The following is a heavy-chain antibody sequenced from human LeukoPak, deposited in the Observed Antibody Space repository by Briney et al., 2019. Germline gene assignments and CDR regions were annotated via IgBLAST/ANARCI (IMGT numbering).Heavy chain of an antibody. CDR2: IIPIFGTA. J-gene: IGHJ5*02. CDR3: ARVARGYCSSTSCPWNWFDP. V-gene: IGHV1-69*13. Sequence: SVKVSCKASGGTFSSYAISWVRQAPGQGLEWMGGIIPIFGTANYAQKFQGRVTITADESTSTAYMELSSLRSEDTAVYYCARVARGYCSSTSCPWNWFDPWGQGALVTVSS. CDR1: GGTFSSYA. D-gene: IGHD2-2*01.